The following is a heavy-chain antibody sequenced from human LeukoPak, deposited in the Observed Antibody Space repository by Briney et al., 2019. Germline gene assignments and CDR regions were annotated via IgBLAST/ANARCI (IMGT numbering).Heavy chain of an antibody. J-gene: IGHJ5*02. D-gene: IGHD2-2*01. Sequence: SETLSLTCTVSGGSISSSSYYWGWIRQPPGKGLEWIGSIYYSGSTYYNPSLKSRVTISVDTSKNQFSLKLSSVTAADTAVYYCARRTRSAADITLYNWFDPWGQGTLVTVSS. CDR2: IYYSGST. CDR3: ARRTRSAADITLYNWFDP. CDR1: GGSISSSSYY. V-gene: IGHV4-39*01.